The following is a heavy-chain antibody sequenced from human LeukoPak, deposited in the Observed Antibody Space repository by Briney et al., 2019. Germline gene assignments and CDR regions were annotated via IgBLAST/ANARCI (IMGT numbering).Heavy chain of an antibody. CDR2: ISSSGGTI. V-gene: IGHV3-11*01. J-gene: IGHJ4*02. CDR1: GFTSSDYY. Sequence: GGSLRLSCAASGFTSSDYYMSWIRQAPGKGLEWVSYISSSGGTIYYADSVKGRFTISRDNAKNSLYLQMNSLRAEDTAVYYCAREGRDGYNYPYYFDYWGQGTLVTVSS. D-gene: IGHD5-24*01. CDR3: AREGRDGYNYPYYFDY.